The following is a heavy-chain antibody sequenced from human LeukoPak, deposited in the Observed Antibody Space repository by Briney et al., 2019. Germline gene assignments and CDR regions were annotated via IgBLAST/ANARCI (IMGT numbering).Heavy chain of an antibody. V-gene: IGHV3-21*01. CDR3: ARDGYYGSGSYYF. J-gene: IGHJ4*02. D-gene: IGHD3-10*01. CDR1: GFTFSIYS. Sequence: GGSLRLSCVASGFTFSIYSMNWVRQAPGKGLEWVSSISSSSSYIYYADSVKGRFTISRDNAKNSLYLQMNSLRAEDTAVYYCARDGYYGSGSYYFWGQGTLVTVSS. CDR2: ISSSSSYI.